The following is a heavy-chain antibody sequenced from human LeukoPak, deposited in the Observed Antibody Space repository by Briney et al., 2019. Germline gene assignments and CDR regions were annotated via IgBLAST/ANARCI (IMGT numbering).Heavy chain of an antibody. Sequence: SETLSLTCAVYGGSFSGYYWSWIRQPPGKGLEWIGEINHSGSTNYNPSLKSRVTISVDTSKNQFSLKLSSVTAADTAVYYRARDTAMAVDYWGQGTLVTVSS. CDR1: GGSFSGYY. J-gene: IGHJ4*02. CDR2: INHSGST. CDR3: ARDTAMAVDY. V-gene: IGHV4-34*01. D-gene: IGHD5-18*01.